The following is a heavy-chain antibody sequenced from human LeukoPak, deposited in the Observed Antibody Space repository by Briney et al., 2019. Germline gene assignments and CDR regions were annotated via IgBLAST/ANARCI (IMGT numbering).Heavy chain of an antibody. CDR1: GFTFSSYA. Sequence: GGSLRLSCAASGFTFSSYAMSWVRQAPGKGLEWVSAISGSGGSTYYADSVKGRFAISRDNSKNTLYLQMNSLRAEDTAVYYCAKDLARVVVTDFDYWGQGTLVTVSS. J-gene: IGHJ4*02. D-gene: IGHD2-21*02. CDR3: AKDLARVVVTDFDY. CDR2: ISGSGGST. V-gene: IGHV3-23*01.